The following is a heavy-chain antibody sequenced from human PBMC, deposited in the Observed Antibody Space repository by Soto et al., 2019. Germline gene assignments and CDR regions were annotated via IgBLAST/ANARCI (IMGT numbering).Heavy chain of an antibody. CDR2: VYYTGTT. V-gene: IGHV4-59*01. CDR1: GGSIGSYH. CDR3: ARDTVFTGMLDF. D-gene: IGHD4-17*01. J-gene: IGHJ4*02. Sequence: PSETLSLSCTVSGGSIGSYHWSWVRQPPGKGLEWIASVYYTGTTNYNPSLGSRVTISIDAPENQISLKLTSVTAADTAFYYGARDTVFTGMLDFWGQGTLVTVPQ.